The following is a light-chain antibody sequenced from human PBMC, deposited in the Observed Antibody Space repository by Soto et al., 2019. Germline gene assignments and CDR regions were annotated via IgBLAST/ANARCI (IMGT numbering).Light chain of an antibody. CDR2: GVS. V-gene: IGLV2-14*01. J-gene: IGLJ1*01. CDR1: SSDVGGYNY. CDR3: SSYVSSSTLDV. Sequence: QSALTQPASVSGSPGQSITISCTGTSSDVGGYNYVSWYQQHPGKAPKLMIYGVSNRPSGVSNRFSGFKSDNTAYLTISGLPAEDEADYYCSSYVSSSTLDVFGTGTKLTVL.